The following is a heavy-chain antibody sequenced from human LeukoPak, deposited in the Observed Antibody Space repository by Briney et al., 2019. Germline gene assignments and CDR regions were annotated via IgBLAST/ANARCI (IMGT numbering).Heavy chain of an antibody. V-gene: IGHV3-33*06. D-gene: IGHD6-13*01. CDR3: AKDPSRYSSSWLDY. CDR2: IWYDGSNK. J-gene: IGHJ4*02. CDR1: GFTFSSYG. Sequence: GRSLRLSCAASGFTFSSYGMHWVRQAPGKGLECVAVIWYDGSNKYYADSVKGRFTISRDNSKNTLYLQMNSLRAEDTAVYYCAKDPSRYSSSWLDYWGQGTLVTVSS.